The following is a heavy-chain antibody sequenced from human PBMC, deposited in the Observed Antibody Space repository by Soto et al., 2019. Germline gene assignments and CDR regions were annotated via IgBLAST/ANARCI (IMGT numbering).Heavy chain of an antibody. D-gene: IGHD4-17*01. CDR3: AKDRNYGDYYYYYGMDV. V-gene: IGHV3-30*18. J-gene: IGHJ6*02. CDR2: ISYDGSNK. CDR1: GFTFSSYG. Sequence: HPGGSLRLSCAASGFTFSSYGMHWVRQAPGKGLEWVAVISYDGSNKYYADSVKGRFTISRDNSKNTLYLQMNSLRAEDTAVYYCAKDRNYGDYYYYYGMDVWGQGTTVTVSS.